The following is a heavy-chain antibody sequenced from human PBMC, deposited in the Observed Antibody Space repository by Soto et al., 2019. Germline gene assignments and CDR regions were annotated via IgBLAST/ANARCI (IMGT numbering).Heavy chain of an antibody. CDR1: GFTFSSYA. D-gene: IGHD4-17*01. Sequence: PGGSLRLSCAASGFTFSSYAMTWVRQAPGKGLEWVSGVSGTGGSAYYADSVKGRFTISRDNSTNTLYLHMNSLRAEDTAVYYCARGSAYRDYDLGYWGQGTLVTVSS. CDR2: VSGTGGSA. V-gene: IGHV3-23*01. J-gene: IGHJ4*02. CDR3: ARGSAYRDYDLGY.